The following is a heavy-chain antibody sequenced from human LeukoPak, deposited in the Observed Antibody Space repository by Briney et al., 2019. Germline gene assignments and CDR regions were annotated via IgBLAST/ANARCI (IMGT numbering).Heavy chain of an antibody. CDR3: ARGPLHVALSSGSLKWLDP. J-gene: IGHJ5*02. Sequence: GASVKVSCKASGGSFRSSTFAWVRQAPGRGLKWMGGIIPIFGTANYALEFQGRATITTDESTSTVYMELSSLRSEDTAMYYCARGPLHVALSSGSLKWLDPWGQGSLVTVSS. D-gene: IGHD3-3*01. V-gene: IGHV1-69*05. CDR1: GGSFRSST. CDR2: IIPIFGTA.